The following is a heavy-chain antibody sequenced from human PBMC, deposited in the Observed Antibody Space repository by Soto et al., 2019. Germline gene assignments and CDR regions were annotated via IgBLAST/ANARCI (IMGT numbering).Heavy chain of an antibody. D-gene: IGHD2-2*01. Sequence: PGESLKISCKGSGYSFTSYWISWVRQMPGKGLEWMGRIDPGDSYTNYSPSFQGHVTISADKSISTAYLQWSSLKASDTAMYYCARHPRGSVTGGRYQRDGKAVWGQGTTDIVSA. CDR2: IDPGDSYT. CDR3: ARHPRGSVTGGRYQRDGKAV. J-gene: IGHJ6*01. CDR1: GYSFTSYW. V-gene: IGHV5-10-1*01.